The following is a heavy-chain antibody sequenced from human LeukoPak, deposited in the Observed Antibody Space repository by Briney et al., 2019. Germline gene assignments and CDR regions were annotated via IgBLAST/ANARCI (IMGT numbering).Heavy chain of an antibody. J-gene: IGHJ4*02. Sequence: SETLSLTCTVSGGSISSYYWSWIRQPPGKGLEWIGYIYYSGSTNYNPSLKSRVTISVDTSKNQFSLKLSSVTAADTAVYYCARVGGCQAYFDYWGQGTLVTVSS. V-gene: IGHV4-59*01. CDR1: GGSISSYY. D-gene: IGHD1-26*01. CDR3: ARVGGCQAYFDY. CDR2: IYYSGST.